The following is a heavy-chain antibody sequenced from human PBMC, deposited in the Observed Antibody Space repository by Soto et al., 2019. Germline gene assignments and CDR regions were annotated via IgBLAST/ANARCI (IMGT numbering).Heavy chain of an antibody. J-gene: IGHJ5*02. Sequence: APVKVSCKASGYTFTSYDINWVRQATGQGLEWMGWMNPNSGNTGYAQKFQGRVTMTRNTSISTAYMELSSLRSEDTAVYYCARGLEDIVVVPAAIEGGWFDPWGQGTLVTVSS. D-gene: IGHD2-2*01. CDR2: MNPNSGNT. CDR3: ARGLEDIVVVPAAIEGGWFDP. V-gene: IGHV1-8*01. CDR1: GYTFTSYD.